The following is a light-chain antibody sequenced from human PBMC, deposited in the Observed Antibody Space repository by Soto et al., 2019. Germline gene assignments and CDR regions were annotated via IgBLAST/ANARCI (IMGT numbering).Light chain of an antibody. V-gene: IGKV3-15*01. CDR2: VAS. J-gene: IGKJ5*01. CDR1: QSVSSN. Sequence: EIVMTQSPATLSVSPGERATIYCRTSQSVSSNLAWYQQKPGQAPRLLIYVASTRATGIPARFSGSGSGTEFTLTISSLQSEDFAVYYCQQYNNWPPITFGQGTRLEIK. CDR3: QQYNNWPPIT.